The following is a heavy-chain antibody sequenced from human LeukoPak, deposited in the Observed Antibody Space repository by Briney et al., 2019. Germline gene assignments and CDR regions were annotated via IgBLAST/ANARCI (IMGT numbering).Heavy chain of an antibody. J-gene: IGHJ5*02. CDR1: GFSVSNYG. D-gene: IGHD3-10*01. CDR2: IRYDGSSK. V-gene: IGHV3-30*02. CDR3: ARDREGSNYVFGWFDP. Sequence: PGGSLRLSCAASGFSVSNYGMHWVRQTPDKGLEWVAFIRYDGSSKNYADSVKGRFTISRDNSKNTLYLQMNSLRAEDTAVYYCARDREGSNYVFGWFDPWGQGTLVTVSS.